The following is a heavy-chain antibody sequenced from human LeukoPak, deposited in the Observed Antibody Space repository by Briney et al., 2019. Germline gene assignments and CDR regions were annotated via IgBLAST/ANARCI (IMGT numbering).Heavy chain of an antibody. CDR2: VYFDGGT. Sequence: SETLSLTCTVSGGSVTSGIYHWGWIRQSPGKGLEWIGSVYFDGGTHYNPSLQSRVTVSIDTSKNQFSLRLSSVTAAGTALYYCARDHYYDGRGRFDPWGQGTLVTVSS. CDR1: GGSVTSGIYH. J-gene: IGHJ5*02. D-gene: IGHD3-16*01. CDR3: ARDHYYDGRGRFDP. V-gene: IGHV4-39*07.